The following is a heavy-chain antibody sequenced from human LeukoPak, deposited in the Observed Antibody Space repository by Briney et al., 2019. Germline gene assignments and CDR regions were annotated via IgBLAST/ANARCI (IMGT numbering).Heavy chain of an antibody. CDR2: INPNSGNT. D-gene: IGHD1-26*01. Sequence: ASVKVSCKASGYTFTKYDIIWVRQATGQGLEWMGWINPNSGNTGYAQEFQGRVTITRDASTTTAYMELSSLRSEDTAVYYCARVDGSADYWGQGTLVTVSS. J-gene: IGHJ4*02. CDR1: GYTFTKYD. V-gene: IGHV1-8*03. CDR3: ARVDGSADY.